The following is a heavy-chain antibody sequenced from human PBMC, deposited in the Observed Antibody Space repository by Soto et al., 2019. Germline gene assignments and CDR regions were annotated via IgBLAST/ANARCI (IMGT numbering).Heavy chain of an antibody. CDR2: ISGSGGST. V-gene: IGHV3-23*01. J-gene: IGHJ1*01. Sequence: GGSLRLSCAASGFTFSSYAMSWVRQAPGKGLEWVSAISGSGGSTYYADSVKGRFTISRDNSKNTLYLQMNSLRAEDTAVYYCAKDLDCGGDCYSPNEYFQHWGQGTLVTVSS. CDR3: AKDLDCGGDCYSPNEYFQH. CDR1: GFTFSSYA. D-gene: IGHD2-21*02.